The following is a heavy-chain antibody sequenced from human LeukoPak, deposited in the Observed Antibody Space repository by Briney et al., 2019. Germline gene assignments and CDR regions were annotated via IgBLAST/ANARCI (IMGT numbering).Heavy chain of an antibody. D-gene: IGHD6-19*01. CDR3: ARGKVSSGWYGAYYGMDV. CDR1: GGSISSYY. V-gene: IGHV4-59*01. J-gene: IGHJ6*02. Sequence: SGTLSLTCTVSGGSISSYYWSWIRQPPGKGLEWIGYIYYSGSTNYNPSLKSRVTISVDTSKNQFSLKLSSVTAADTAVYYCARGKVSSGWYGAYYGMDVWGQGTTVTVSS. CDR2: IYYSGST.